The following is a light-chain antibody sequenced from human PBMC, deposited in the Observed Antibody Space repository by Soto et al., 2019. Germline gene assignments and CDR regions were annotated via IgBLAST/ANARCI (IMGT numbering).Light chain of an antibody. V-gene: IGLV1-40*01. CDR2: RNN. CDR1: SSNLGADYD. Sequence: QSVLTQPPSVSGAPGQRVTISCTGTSSNLGADYDVHWYQQVLGTAPRLLISRNNNRPSGVPDRFSASKSGTTASLAITGLQPEDEANYYCQSYDTRLSGVVFGGGTKLTVL. CDR3: QSYDTRLSGVV. J-gene: IGLJ2*01.